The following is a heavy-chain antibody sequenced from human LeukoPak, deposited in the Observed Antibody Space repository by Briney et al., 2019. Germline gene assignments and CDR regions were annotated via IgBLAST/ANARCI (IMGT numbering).Heavy chain of an antibody. J-gene: IGHJ6*03. V-gene: IGHV4-59*01. CDR3: ARGDYYYMDV. Sequence: SETLSLTCTVSGDSIRSYYWSWIRQPPGKGLEWIGYIYYSGSTNYNPSLKSRVTISIDTSKNQFSLKLSSVTAADTAVYYCARGDYYYMDVWGKGPRSPSP. CDR2: IYYSGST. CDR1: GDSIRSYY.